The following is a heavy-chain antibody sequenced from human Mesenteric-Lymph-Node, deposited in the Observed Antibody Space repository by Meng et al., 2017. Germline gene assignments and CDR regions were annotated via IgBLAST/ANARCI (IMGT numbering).Heavy chain of an antibody. CDR1: GGSIRRSSW. CDR3: ARDPGTVTDY. V-gene: IGHV4-4*02. D-gene: IGHD4-17*01. J-gene: IGHJ4*02. CDR2: IYHSGST. Sequence: APLQGSGPGLVQPSGPLSLTGAVSGGSIRRSSWWSWVRQPPGKGLEWIGEIYHSGSTNYNPSLKSRVTISVDKSKNQFSLKLSSVTAADTAVYYCARDPGTVTDYWGQGTLVTVSS.